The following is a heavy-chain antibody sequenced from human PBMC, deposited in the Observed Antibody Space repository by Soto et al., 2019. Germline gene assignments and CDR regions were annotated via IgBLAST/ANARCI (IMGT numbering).Heavy chain of an antibody. CDR2: MNPNSGNP. V-gene: IGHV1-8*01. CDR3: ARGHQLRFLEWLWSRHRDYYGMDV. CDR1: GYTFTSCD. D-gene: IGHD3-3*01. Sequence: ASVNVSCKPSGYTFTSCDMNWVRQATGQGLEWMGWMNPNSGNPGYAQKFQGRVTMTRNTSISTAYMELSSLRSEDTAVYYCARGHQLRFLEWLWSRHRDYYGMDVWGQGTTVTVSS. J-gene: IGHJ6*02.